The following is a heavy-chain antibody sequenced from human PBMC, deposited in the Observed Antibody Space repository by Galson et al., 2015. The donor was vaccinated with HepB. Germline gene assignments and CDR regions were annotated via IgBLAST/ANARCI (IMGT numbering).Heavy chain of an antibody. CDR2: IYYSGST. CDR3: ARHELTMVQGVITNWFDP. Sequence: LSLTCTVSGGSISSSSYYWGWIRQPPGKGLEWIGSIYYSGSTYYNPSLKSRVTISVDTSKNQFSLKLSSVTAADTTVYYCARHELTMVQGVITNWFDPWGQGTLVTVSS. V-gene: IGHV4-39*01. D-gene: IGHD3-10*01. J-gene: IGHJ5*02. CDR1: GGSISSSSYY.